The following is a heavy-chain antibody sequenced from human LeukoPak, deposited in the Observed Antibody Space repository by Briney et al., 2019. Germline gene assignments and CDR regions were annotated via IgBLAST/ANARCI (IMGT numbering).Heavy chain of an antibody. CDR3: ARGPLTQARFDY. CDR2: IYHSGST. Sequence: SETLSLTCAVSGGSISSGGYSWSWIRQPPGKGLEWIGYIYHSGSTYYNPSLKSRVTISVDRSKNQFSLKLSSVTAADTAVYYCARGPLTQARFDYWGQGTLVTVSS. V-gene: IGHV4-30-2*01. CDR1: GGSISSGGYS. J-gene: IGHJ4*02.